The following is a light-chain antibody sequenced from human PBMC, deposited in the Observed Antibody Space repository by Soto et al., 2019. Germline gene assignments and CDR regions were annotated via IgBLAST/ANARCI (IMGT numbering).Light chain of an antibody. CDR3: HQHGGSPET. J-gene: IGKJ1*01. CDR1: RSVNNNY. V-gene: IGKV3-20*01. CDR2: GAS. Sequence: EIVLTQSPVTLSLSPGERATLSCRASRSVNNNYLAWYQQKPGQAPRLLIFGASSRATGIPDRFIGSGSGTEFILTISRLEPDDFAIYHCHQHGGSPETFGQGTKVDI.